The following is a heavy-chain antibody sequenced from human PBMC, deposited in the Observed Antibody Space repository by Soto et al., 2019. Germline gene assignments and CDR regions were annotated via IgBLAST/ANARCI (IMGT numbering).Heavy chain of an antibody. J-gene: IGHJ4*02. D-gene: IGHD3-10*01. Sequence: TLSLICTVSGGSISSGHSFWSGFRQPPGKGLEWIGYISYSGSTYYNPSLKSRVTISLDTSKNQFSLRLSSVTAADTAVYYCARGPYGSADYWGQGTLVNVSS. CDR3: ARGPYGSADY. V-gene: IGHV4-30-4*01. CDR2: ISYSGST. CDR1: GGSISSGHSF.